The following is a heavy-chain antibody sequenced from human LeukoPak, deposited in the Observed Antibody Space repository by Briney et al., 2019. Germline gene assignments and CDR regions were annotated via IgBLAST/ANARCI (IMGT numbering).Heavy chain of an antibody. D-gene: IGHD3-9*01. CDR2: ISSSGSTI. V-gene: IGHV3-11*04. Sequence: GGSLRLSCAASGFTFSDYYMSWIRQAPGKGLEWVSYISSSGSTIYYADSVKRRFTISRDNAKNSLYLQMSSLRAEDTDVYYCCLRRGLLRYFVWLEYWGERTLVTVSS. CDR1: GFTFSDYY. CDR3: CLRRGLLRYFVWLEY. J-gene: IGHJ4*02.